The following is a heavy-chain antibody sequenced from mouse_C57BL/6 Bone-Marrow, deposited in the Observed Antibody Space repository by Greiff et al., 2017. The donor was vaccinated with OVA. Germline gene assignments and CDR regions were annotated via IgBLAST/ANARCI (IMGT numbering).Heavy chain of an antibody. CDR3: APGDYDYDDYAMDY. Sequence: QVHVKQPGAELVKPGASVKLSCKASGYTFTSYWMQWVKQRPGQGLEWIGEIDPSDSYTNYNQKFKGKATLTVDTSSSTAYMQLGSLTSEDSAVYYCAPGDYDYDDYAMDYWGQGTSVTVSS. V-gene: IGHV1-50*01. J-gene: IGHJ4*01. CDR2: IDPSDSYT. D-gene: IGHD2-4*01. CDR1: GYTFTSYW.